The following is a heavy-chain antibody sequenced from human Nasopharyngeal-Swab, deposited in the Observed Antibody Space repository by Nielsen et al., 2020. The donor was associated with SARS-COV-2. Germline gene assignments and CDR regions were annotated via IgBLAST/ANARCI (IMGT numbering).Heavy chain of an antibody. D-gene: IGHD6-6*01. CDR3: AREDASPTAFFDS. J-gene: IGHJ4*02. V-gene: IGHV4-59*01. CDR2: IYYSGNT. Sequence: WIRQPPGKGLEWMGYIYYSGNTNYNPSPKSRLTIPVDTSKNQFSLRLISVTAADTAVYYCAREDASPTAFFDSWGQGMLVTVSS.